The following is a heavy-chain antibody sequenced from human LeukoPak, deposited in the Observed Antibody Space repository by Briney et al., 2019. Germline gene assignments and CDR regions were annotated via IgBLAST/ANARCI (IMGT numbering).Heavy chain of an antibody. D-gene: IGHD3-16*02. J-gene: IGHJ3*02. V-gene: IGHV1-2*02. CDR3: ASAYYDYVWGSYRHGAFDI. CDR2: INPNSGGT. CDR1: GYTFTGYY. Sequence: ASVKLSCKASGYTFTGYYMHWVRQAPGQGLEWMGWINPNSGGTNYAQKFQGRVTMTRDTSISTAYRELSRLRSDDTAVYYYASAYYDYVWGSYRHGAFDIWGQGTMVTVSS.